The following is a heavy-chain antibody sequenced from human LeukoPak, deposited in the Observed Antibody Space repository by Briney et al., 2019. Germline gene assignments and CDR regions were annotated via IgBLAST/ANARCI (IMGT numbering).Heavy chain of an antibody. V-gene: IGHV1-2*02. Sequence: ASVKVSFKASGYTFTGYYMHWVRQAPGQGLEWMGWINPNSGGTNYAQKFQGRVTMTRDTSISTAYMELSRLRSDDTAVYYCARMYYYGSRNFDYWGQGTLVTVSS. D-gene: IGHD3-10*01. CDR1: GYTFTGYY. CDR2: INPNSGGT. CDR3: ARMYYYGSRNFDY. J-gene: IGHJ4*02.